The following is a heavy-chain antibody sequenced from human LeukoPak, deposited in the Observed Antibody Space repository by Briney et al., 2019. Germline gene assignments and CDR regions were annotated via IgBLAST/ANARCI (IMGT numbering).Heavy chain of an antibody. D-gene: IGHD5-18*01. J-gene: IGHJ4*02. CDR1: GFTFRSYG. Sequence: GGSLRLSCAASGFTFRSYGMHWVRQAPGKGLEWVAVISYDGSNKYYADSVRGRFTISRDNSKNTLYLQMNSLRAEDTAVYYCARGKGYSYGRFDYWGQGTLVTVSS. CDR3: ARGKGYSYGRFDY. CDR2: ISYDGSNK. V-gene: IGHV3-30*03.